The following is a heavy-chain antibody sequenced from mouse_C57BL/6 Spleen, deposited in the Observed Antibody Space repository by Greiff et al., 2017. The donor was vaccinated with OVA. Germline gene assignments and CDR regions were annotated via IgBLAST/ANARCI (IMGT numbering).Heavy chain of an antibody. CDR2: ILPGSGST. CDR3: ASGSNWARFAY. V-gene: IGHV1-9*01. D-gene: IGHD4-1*02. J-gene: IGHJ3*01. Sequence: QVQLQQSGAELMKPGASVKLSCKATGYTFTGYWIEWVKQRPGHGLEWIGEILPGSGSTNYNEKFKGKATFTADTSSTTAYMQLSSLTTEDSAIYYCASGSNWARFAYWGQGTLVTVSA. CDR1: GYTFTGYW.